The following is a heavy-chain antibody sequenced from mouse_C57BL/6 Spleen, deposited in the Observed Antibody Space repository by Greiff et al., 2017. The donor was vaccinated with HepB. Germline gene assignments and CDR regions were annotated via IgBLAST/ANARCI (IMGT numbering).Heavy chain of an antibody. V-gene: IGHV2-2*01. J-gene: IGHJ1*03. D-gene: IGHD1-1*01. CDR2: IWSGGST. CDR3: AREDYYGRPLWYFDV. CDR1: GFSLTSYG. Sequence: VQLQQSGPGLVQPSPSLSITCTASGFSLTSYGVHWVRQSPGKGLEWLRVIWSGGSTDYNAAFISRLSISKDNSKSQVFFKMTSLQADDTAIYYCAREDYYGRPLWYFDVWGTGTTVTVSS.